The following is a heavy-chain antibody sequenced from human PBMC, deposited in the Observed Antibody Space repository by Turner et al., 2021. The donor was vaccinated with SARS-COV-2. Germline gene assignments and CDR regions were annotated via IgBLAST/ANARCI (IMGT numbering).Heavy chain of an antibody. V-gene: IGHV4-39*01. CDR1: GDSPSGIVHY. J-gene: IGHJ4*02. Sequence: QLQLQESGPGLVKSSGTLSLTCTVSGDSPSGIVHYWAWISKPPGKGLEWVGNIYLTGSANYNPSLRSRDNILVDTSKNKFSLTLTSVTAADTAVYFCARQAETAEIPAAYFDHWGQGTLLTVSS. CDR3: ARQAETAEIPAAYFDH. D-gene: IGHD2-2*01. CDR2: IYLTGSA.